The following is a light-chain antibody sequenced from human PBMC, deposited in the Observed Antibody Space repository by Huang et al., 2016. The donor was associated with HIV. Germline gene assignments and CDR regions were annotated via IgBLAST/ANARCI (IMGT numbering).Light chain of an antibody. Sequence: ELVMTQSPATLSVSHGERATLSCRASQSFSSKLAWYQQKPGQTPRLLIYDAATRATGIPARFSGSGSGTEFTLTISSLQSEDFAVYYCQQYSSWPSTFGQGTKVEIK. CDR1: QSFSSK. CDR3: QQYSSWPST. J-gene: IGKJ1*01. CDR2: DAA. V-gene: IGKV3-15*01.